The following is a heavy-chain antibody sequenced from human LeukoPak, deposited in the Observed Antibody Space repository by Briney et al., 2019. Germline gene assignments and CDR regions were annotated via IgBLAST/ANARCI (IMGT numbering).Heavy chain of an antibody. CDR2: IYYSGST. CDR3: ARSMPPGDYGMDV. J-gene: IGHJ6*02. D-gene: IGHD2/OR15-2a*01. CDR1: GGSISSYY. V-gene: IGHV4-59*08. Sequence: SETLSLTCTVSGGSISSYYWSWIRQPPGKGLEWIGYIYYSGSTNYNPSLKSRVTISVDTSKNQFSLKLSSVTAAGTAVYYCARSMPPGDYGMDVWGQGATVTVSS.